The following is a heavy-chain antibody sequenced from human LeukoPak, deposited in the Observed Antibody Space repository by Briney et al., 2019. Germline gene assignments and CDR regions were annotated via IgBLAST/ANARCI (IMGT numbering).Heavy chain of an antibody. CDR2: ISGSGGST. D-gene: IGHD3-9*01. Sequence: GGSLRLSCAASGFTFSSYAMSWVRQAPGKGLEWVSAISGSGGSTYYADSVKGRFTISRDNSKNTLYLQMNRLRAEDTAVYYCANGPSWTDILTGYYISWGQGTLVTVSS. J-gene: IGHJ4*02. CDR1: GFTFSSYA. V-gene: IGHV3-23*01. CDR3: ANGPSWTDILTGYYIS.